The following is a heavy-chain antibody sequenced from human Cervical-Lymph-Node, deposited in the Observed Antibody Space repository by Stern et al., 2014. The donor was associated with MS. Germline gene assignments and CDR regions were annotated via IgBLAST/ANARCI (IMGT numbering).Heavy chain of an antibody. V-gene: IGHV4-34*01. CDR3: ARGGDPDAFDI. D-gene: IGHD4-17*01. CDR2: INHSGST. CDR1: GGSFSGYY. Sequence: QVQLQQWGAGLLKPSETLSLTCAVYGGSFSGYYWSWIRQPPGKGLEWIGEINHSGSTNYNPSLKSRVPISVDTSKNQFSLKLSSVTAADTAVYYCARGGDPDAFDIWGQGTMVTVSS. J-gene: IGHJ3*02.